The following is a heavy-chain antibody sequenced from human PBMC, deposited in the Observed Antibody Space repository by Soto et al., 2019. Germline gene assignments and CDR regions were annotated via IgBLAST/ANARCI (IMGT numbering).Heavy chain of an antibody. CDR2: IDSYGSAT. CDR3: ERGWVEGFYRQPPTDY. J-gene: IGHJ4*02. Sequence: GGSLRLSCAASGFTFSRYWMHWVRQAPGKGLVWVSRIDSYGSATSQVDSVEGRFTISRDNAKNTLYLQMNSLRAEDTAVYYCERGWVEGFYRQPPTDYWGQGTLVTVSS. V-gene: IGHV3-74*01. CDR1: GFTFSRYW. D-gene: IGHD3-3*01.